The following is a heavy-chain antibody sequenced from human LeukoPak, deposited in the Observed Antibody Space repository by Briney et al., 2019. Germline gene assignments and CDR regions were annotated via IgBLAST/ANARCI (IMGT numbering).Heavy chain of an antibody. CDR2: IYHSGST. Sequence: SETLSLTCAVSGGSISRSNWWSWVRQPPGKGLEWIGEIYHSGSTNYNPSLKSRVNISVDKSKNQFSLKLSSVTAADTAVYYCARALTTVTQYYFDYWGQGTLVTVSS. CDR3: ARALTTVTQYYFDY. D-gene: IGHD4-17*01. CDR1: GGSISRSNW. J-gene: IGHJ4*02. V-gene: IGHV4-4*02.